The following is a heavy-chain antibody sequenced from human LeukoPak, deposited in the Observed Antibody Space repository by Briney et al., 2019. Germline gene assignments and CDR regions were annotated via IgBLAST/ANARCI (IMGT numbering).Heavy chain of an antibody. V-gene: IGHV3-7*01. CDR1: GFTFSNYW. Sequence: GRSLRLSCAASGFTFSNYWMSWVRQAPGKGLEWVANIKQDGTVKYYVDSLKGRFTIARDNAKNSVYLQMNSLRAGDTAVYYCARIGYSSSSWDYWGQGTLVSVSS. J-gene: IGHJ4*02. CDR2: IKQDGTVK. CDR3: ARIGYSSSSWDY. D-gene: IGHD6-6*01.